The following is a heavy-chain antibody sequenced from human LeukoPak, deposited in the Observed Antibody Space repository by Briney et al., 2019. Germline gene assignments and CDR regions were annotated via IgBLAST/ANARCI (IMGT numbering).Heavy chain of an antibody. CDR3: ATYYSERSSYYMVV. CDR1: GFTFSNYW. J-gene: IGHJ6*03. CDR2: IKQDGSER. D-gene: IGHD3-10*01. Sequence: PGGSLRLSCAASGFTFSNYWMSWVRQAPGKGLEWVANIKQDGSERYYVDSVKGRFTISRDNAKNSLYLQMNSLRAEDTAVYYCATYYSERSSYYMVVWGKGTTVTISS. V-gene: IGHV3-7*01.